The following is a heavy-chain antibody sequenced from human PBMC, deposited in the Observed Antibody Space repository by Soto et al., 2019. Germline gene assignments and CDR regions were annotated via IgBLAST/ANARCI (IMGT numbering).Heavy chain of an antibody. CDR1: GGSISSSSYY. CDR3: ASLWGYCSGGSCLEVYYYYGMDV. Sequence: QLQLQESGPGLVKPSETLSLTCTVSGGSISSSSYYWGWIRQPPGKGLEWIGSIYYSGSTYYNPSLKSRVTISVDTSKNQFSLKLSSVTAADTAVYYCASLWGYCSGGSCLEVYYYYGMDVWGQGTTVTVSS. CDR2: IYYSGST. V-gene: IGHV4-39*01. D-gene: IGHD2-15*01. J-gene: IGHJ6*02.